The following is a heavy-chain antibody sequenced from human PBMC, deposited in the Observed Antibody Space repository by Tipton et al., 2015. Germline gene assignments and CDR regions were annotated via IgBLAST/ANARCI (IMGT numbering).Heavy chain of an antibody. J-gene: IGHJ3*02. CDR2: ISWNSDSI. V-gene: IGHV3-9*01. CDR1: GFTFDDYA. Sequence: SLRLSCAASGFTFDDYAMHWVRQAPGKGLEWVSGISWNSDSIGYADSVKGRSTISRDNAKNSLYLQMNSLRAEDTALYYCAKGGGSRAFDIWGQGTMVTVSS. CDR3: AKGGGSRAFDI. D-gene: IGHD3-10*01.